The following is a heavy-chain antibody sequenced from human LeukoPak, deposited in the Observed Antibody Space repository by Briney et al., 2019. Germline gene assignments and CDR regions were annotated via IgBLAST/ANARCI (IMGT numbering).Heavy chain of an antibody. CDR3: ARDPVLKGRYYYDSSSYNY. V-gene: IGHV1-18*01. Sequence: ASVKLSCKASGYTFTSYGISWVRQAPGQGLEWMGWISAYNGNTNYAQKLQGRVTMTTDTSTSTAYMELRSLRSDDTAVYYCARDPVLKGRYYYDSSSYNYWGQGTLVTVSS. CDR2: ISAYNGNT. CDR1: GYTFTSYG. J-gene: IGHJ4*02. D-gene: IGHD3-22*01.